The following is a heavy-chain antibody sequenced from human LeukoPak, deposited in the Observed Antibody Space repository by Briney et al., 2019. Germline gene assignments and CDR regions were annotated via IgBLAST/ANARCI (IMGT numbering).Heavy chain of an antibody. Sequence: PSETLSLTCAVYGGSFSGYYWSWIRQPPGKGLEWIGEINHSGSTNYNPSLKSRVTISVDTSKNQFSLKLSSVTAADTAVYYCARSYTLYYDYVWGSYRYTNWFDPWGQGTLVTVSS. CDR2: INHSGST. J-gene: IGHJ5*02. V-gene: IGHV4-34*01. CDR1: GGSFSGYY. D-gene: IGHD3-16*02. CDR3: ARSYTLYYDYVWGSYRYTNWFDP.